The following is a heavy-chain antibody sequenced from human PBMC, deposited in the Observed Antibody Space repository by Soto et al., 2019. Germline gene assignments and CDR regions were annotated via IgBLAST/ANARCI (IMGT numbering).Heavy chain of an antibody. CDR1: GFTFSSYA. Sequence: QVQLVESGGGVVQPGRSLRLSCAASGFTFSSYAMHWVRQAPGKGLEWVAVISYDGSNKYYADSVKGRFTISRDNSKNSLYLQIDSLRAEDTAVYYCARSQGPCTNGVCPHYYYYYGMDVWGQGTTVTVSS. V-gene: IGHV3-30-3*01. D-gene: IGHD2-8*01. J-gene: IGHJ6*02. CDR3: ARSQGPCTNGVCPHYYYYYGMDV. CDR2: ISYDGSNK.